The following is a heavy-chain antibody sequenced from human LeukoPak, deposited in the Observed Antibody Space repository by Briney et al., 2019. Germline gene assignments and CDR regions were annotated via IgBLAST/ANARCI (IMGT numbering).Heavy chain of an antibody. D-gene: IGHD5-18*01. CDR1: GSTFSDYY. CDR2: ISSSGSTI. CDR3: ASNSYGFPDAFDI. Sequence: GGSLRLSCAASGSTFSDYYMSWIRQAPGKGLEWVSYISSSGSTIYYADSVKGRFTISRDNAKNSLYLQMNSLRAEDTAVYYCASNSYGFPDAFDIWGQGTMVTVSS. V-gene: IGHV3-11*01. J-gene: IGHJ3*02.